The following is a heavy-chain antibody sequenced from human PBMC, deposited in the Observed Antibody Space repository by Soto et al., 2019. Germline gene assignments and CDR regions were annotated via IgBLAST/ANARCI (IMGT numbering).Heavy chain of an antibody. CDR2: LSFDGSNK. CDR1: RFSFSNFG. D-gene: IGHD2-2*01. V-gene: IGHV3-30*18. J-gene: IGHJ5*01. CDR3: AKGGCSSSSCSFDS. Sequence: QEQLVESGGGVVQPGMSLRLSCVASRFSFSNFGMHWVRQAPGKGLEWVAALSFDGSNKNYADGVRGRFTISRVNSKNTLYLHMNRLRSDDTAMYYCAKGGCSSSSCSFDSWGQGTLVTV.